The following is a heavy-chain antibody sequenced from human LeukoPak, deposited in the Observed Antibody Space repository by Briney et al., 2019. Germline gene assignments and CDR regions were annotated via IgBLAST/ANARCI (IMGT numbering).Heavy chain of an antibody. CDR2: INHSGST. V-gene: IGHV4-34*01. CDR3: ARVDDFTYDF. CDR1: GGSFSGYY. Sequence: SETLSLTCAVYGGSFSGYYWSWIRQPPGKGLEWIGEINHSGSTNYNPSLKSRVTISVDTSKNQFSLKLSSVTAADTAVYYCARVDDFTYDFWGQGTLVTVSS. D-gene: IGHD2-2*03. J-gene: IGHJ4*02.